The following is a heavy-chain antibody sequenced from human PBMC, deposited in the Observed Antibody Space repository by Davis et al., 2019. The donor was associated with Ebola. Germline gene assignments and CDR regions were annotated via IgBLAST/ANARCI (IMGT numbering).Heavy chain of an antibody. J-gene: IGHJ6*02. V-gene: IGHV3-64*04. Sequence: PGGSLRLSCSASGFTFRSYATHWVRQAPGKGLAYVSAISSNGGSTYYADSVKGRFTISRDNSKNTLYLQMNSLRAEDTAVYYCASALRWTRGVNYYYGMDVWGQGTTVTVSS. D-gene: IGHD1-1*01. CDR2: ISSNGGST. CDR1: GFTFRSYA. CDR3: ASALRWTRGVNYYYGMDV.